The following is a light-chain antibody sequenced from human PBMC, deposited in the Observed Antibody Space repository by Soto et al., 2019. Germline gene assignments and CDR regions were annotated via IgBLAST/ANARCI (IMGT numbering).Light chain of an antibody. V-gene: IGLV1-40*01. J-gene: IGLJ1*01. CDR1: SSNIGAGYD. CDR3: QSYDSSLSGSNV. CDR2: GNS. Sequence: QAVVTQPPSVSGAPGQRVTISCTGSSSNIGAGYDVHWYQQLPGTAPKLLIYGNSNRPSGVPDRFSGPKSGTSASLAITGLQAEDEADYYCQSYDSSLSGSNVFGTGTQLTVL.